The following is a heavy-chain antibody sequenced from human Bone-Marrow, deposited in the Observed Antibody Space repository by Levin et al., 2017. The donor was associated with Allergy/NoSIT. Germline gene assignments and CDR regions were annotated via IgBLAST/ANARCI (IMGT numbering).Heavy chain of an antibody. CDR3: ARAENWFDP. CDR2: INTNTGNP. V-gene: IGHV7-4-1*02. J-gene: IGHJ5*02. CDR1: GYSFTTYA. Sequence: ASVKVSCKASGYSFTTYAMNWVRQAPGQGLEWMGWINTNTGNPMYAQGFTGRFVFSLDTSVSTAYLQISGLMAEDTGVYYCARAENWFDPWGQGTLVTVSS.